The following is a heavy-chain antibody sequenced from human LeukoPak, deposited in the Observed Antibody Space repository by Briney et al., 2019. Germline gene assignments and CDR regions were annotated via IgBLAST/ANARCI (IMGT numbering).Heavy chain of an antibody. CDR3: ARDARGYSYIDY. V-gene: IGHV4-59*13. J-gene: IGHJ4*02. CDR1: GGSFSGYY. D-gene: IGHD5-18*01. Sequence: SETLSLTCAVYGGSFSGYYWSWIRQPPGKGLEWIAYIYYSGSTNYNPSLKSRVTISVDTSKNQFSLKLSSVTAADTAVYYCARDARGYSYIDYWGQGTLVTVSS. CDR2: IYYSGST.